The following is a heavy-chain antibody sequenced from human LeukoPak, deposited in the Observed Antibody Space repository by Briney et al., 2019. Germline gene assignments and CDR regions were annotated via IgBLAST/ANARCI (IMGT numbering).Heavy chain of an antibody. CDR2: INSDGSST. J-gene: IGHJ4*02. D-gene: IGHD6-19*01. V-gene: IGHV3-74*01. CDR1: GFTFSTYC. CDR3: ATGGSGKFGY. Sequence: GSLRLSCAASGFTFSTYCMHWVRQAPGKGLVWVSRINSDGSSTNYADSVKGRFTISRDNAKNTLYLQMNSLRAEDTAVYYCATGGSGKFGYWGQGTLVTVSS.